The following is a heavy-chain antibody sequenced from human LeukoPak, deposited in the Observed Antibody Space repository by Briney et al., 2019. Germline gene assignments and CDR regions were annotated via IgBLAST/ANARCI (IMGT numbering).Heavy chain of an antibody. Sequence: ASVKVSCTASGYTFTGYYMHWVRHAPGQGLERMGWINPNSGGTNYAQKFQGRVTMTRDTSISTAYMELSRLRSDDTAVYYCARGGWPLYYYYMDVWGKGTTVTISS. V-gene: IGHV1-2*02. D-gene: IGHD6-19*01. J-gene: IGHJ6*03. CDR3: ARGGWPLYYYYMDV. CDR2: INPNSGGT. CDR1: GYTFTGYY.